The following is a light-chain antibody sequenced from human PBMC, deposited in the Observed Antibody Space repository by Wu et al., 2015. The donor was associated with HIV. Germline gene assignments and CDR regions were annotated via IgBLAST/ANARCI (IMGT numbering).Light chain of an antibody. CDR3: QQTYSTPKT. CDR1: QSISSS. V-gene: IGKV1-39*01. CDR2: VAS. J-gene: IGKJ1*01. Sequence: DIQLTQSPSSLSASVGDRVTITCRASQSISSSLHWYQHKPGAAPKLLIYVASSLQSGVSSRFSGSGSGTDFTLTISSLQPEDFATYYCQQTYSTPKTFGQGTKVEI.